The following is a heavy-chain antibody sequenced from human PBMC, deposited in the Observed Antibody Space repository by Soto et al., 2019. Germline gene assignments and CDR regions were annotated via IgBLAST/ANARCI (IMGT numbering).Heavy chain of an antibody. CDR3: ARYNVATIARSWFDP. J-gene: IGHJ5*02. CDR1: GGSISSGGYY. D-gene: IGHD5-12*01. CDR2: IYYSGST. V-gene: IGHV4-31*03. Sequence: SETLSLTCTVSGGSISSGGYYWSWIRQHPGKGLEWIGYIYYSGSTYYNPSLKSRVTISVDTSKNQFSLKLSSVIAADTAVYYCARYNVATIARSWFDPWGQGTLVTVSS.